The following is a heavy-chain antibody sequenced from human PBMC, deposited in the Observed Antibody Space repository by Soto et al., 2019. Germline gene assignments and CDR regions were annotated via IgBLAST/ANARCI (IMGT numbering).Heavy chain of an antibody. CDR2: INPNSGGT. Sequence: ASVKVSCKASGYTFTGYYMHWVRQAPGQGLEWMGWINPNSGGTNYAQKFQGWVTMTRDTSTSTAYMELSRLRSDDTAVYYCARDSGYDYDGLNYWGQGTLVTVSS. V-gene: IGHV1-2*04. D-gene: IGHD5-12*01. CDR3: ARDSGYDYDGLNY. CDR1: GYTFTGYY. J-gene: IGHJ4*02.